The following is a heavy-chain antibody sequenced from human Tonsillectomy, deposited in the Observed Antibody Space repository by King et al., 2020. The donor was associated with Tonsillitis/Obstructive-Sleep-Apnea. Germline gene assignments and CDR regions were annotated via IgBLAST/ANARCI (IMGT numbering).Heavy chain of an antibody. V-gene: IGHV3-13*04. CDR3: AILGGNSGGDAFDI. CDR2: IGTAVDT. D-gene: IGHD4-23*01. Sequence: VQLVESGGGLVQPGGSLRLSFAASGFTFSSYDMHWVRQATGKGLEWVSAIGTAVDTYYPGSVKGRFTTSRENAKNSLYLQMNSLRAGDTAVYYCAILGGNSGGDAFDIWGQGTMVTVSS. J-gene: IGHJ3*02. CDR1: GFTFSSYD.